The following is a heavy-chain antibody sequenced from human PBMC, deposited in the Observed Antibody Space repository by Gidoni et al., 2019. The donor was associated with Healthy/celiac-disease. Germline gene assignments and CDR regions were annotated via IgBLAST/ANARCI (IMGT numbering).Heavy chain of an antibody. CDR1: GFTFSGYA. Sequence: EVQLVESGGGLVQPGGSLKLSCAASGFTFSGYAMHWVRQASGKGLEWVGRIRSKANSYATAYAASVKGRFTISRDDSKNTAYLQMNSLKTEDTAVYYCTRHYVDIVATISDFDYWGQGTLVTVSS. V-gene: IGHV3-73*02. J-gene: IGHJ4*02. D-gene: IGHD5-12*01. CDR3: TRHYVDIVATISDFDY. CDR2: IRSKANSYAT.